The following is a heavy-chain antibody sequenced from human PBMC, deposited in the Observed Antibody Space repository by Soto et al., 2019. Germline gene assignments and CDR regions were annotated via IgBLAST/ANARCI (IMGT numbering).Heavy chain of an antibody. J-gene: IGHJ5*02. V-gene: IGHV3-23*01. D-gene: IGHD5-12*01. CDR2: ISGSGGST. CDR3: AKDQDIVATFNWFDP. Sequence: GGSLRLSCAASGLTFSSYAMSWVRQAPGKGLEWVSAISGSGGSTYYADSVKGRFTISRDNSKNTLYLQMNSLRAEDTAVYYCAKDQDIVATFNWFDPWGQGTLVTVSS. CDR1: GLTFSSYA.